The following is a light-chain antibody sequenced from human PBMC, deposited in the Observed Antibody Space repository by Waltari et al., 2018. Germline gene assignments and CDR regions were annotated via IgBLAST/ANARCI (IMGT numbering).Light chain of an antibody. Sequence: QSMLTQTPSASGAPGPRVTISCSGSRSNIGSNSVNWYQQFPGTAPKLVISTNDQRPSGVPDRVSGSKSGTSASLAISGLQSEDEADYYCATWDDRLNGAVFGGGTKLTV. CDR1: RSNIGSNS. CDR3: ATWDDRLNGAV. CDR2: TND. V-gene: IGLV1-44*01. J-gene: IGLJ3*02.